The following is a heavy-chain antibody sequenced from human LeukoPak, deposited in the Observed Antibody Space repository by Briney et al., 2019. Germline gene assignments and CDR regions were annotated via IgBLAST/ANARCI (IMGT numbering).Heavy chain of an antibody. Sequence: SVKVSCKASGGTFSSYAISWVRQAPGQGLEWMGGIIPIFGTANYAQKFQGRVTITADESTSTAYMELNSLRSEDTAVYYCAMYYYDSSGHRQNDYFDYWGQGTLVTVSS. CDR1: GGTFSSYA. J-gene: IGHJ4*02. D-gene: IGHD3-22*01. CDR2: IIPIFGTA. V-gene: IGHV1-69*13. CDR3: AMYYYDSSGHRQNDYFDY.